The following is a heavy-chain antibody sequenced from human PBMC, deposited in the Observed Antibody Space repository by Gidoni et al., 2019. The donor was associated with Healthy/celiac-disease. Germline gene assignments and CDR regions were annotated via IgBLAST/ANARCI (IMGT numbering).Heavy chain of an antibody. J-gene: IGHJ4*02. D-gene: IGHD2-15*01. CDR1: GGSISSGGYY. CDR3: ARGRGGGPYPFDY. CDR2: SYYSGST. V-gene: IGHV4-31*03. Sequence: QVPLQESGPGLVKPSQTLSLTCTVSGGSISSGGYYWSWLRQRPGKGLEWIGYSYYSGSTYYNTSLKSRVTISVDTSKNQFSLKLSSVTAADTAVYYCARGRGGGPYPFDYWGQGTLLTVSS.